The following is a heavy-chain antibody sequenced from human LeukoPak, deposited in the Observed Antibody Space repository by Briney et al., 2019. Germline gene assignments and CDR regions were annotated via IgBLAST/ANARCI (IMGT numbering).Heavy chain of an antibody. CDR1: GGSISSGDYY. D-gene: IGHD2-21*01. CDR2: IYYSGST. Sequence: TSETLSLTCTVSGGSISSGDYYWSWIRQPPGKGLEWIGSIYYSGSTYYNPSLKSRVTISVDTSKNQFSLKLSSVTAADTAVYYCARVGDNWFDPWGQGTLVTVSS. CDR3: ARVGDNWFDP. V-gene: IGHV4-39*07. J-gene: IGHJ5*02.